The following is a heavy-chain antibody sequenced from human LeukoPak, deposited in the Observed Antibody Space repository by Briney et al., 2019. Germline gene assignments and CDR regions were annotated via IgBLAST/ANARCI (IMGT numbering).Heavy chain of an antibody. J-gene: IGHJ4*02. CDR2: INPSGGST. D-gene: IGHD1-26*01. Sequence: ASVKVSCKASGYTSTSYYMHWVRQAPGQGLEWMGIINPSGGSTSYAQKFQGRVTMTRDMSTSTVYMELSSLRSEDTAVYYCARDGAVGATFDYWGQGTLVTVSS. V-gene: IGHV1-46*01. CDR1: GYTSTSYY. CDR3: ARDGAVGATFDY.